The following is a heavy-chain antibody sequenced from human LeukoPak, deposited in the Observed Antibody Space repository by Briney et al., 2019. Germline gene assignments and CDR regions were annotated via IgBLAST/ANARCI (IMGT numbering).Heavy chain of an antibody. J-gene: IGHJ5*02. CDR1: GYTLTELS. CDR2: FDPEDGET. Sequence: AASVKVSCKVSGYTLTELSMHWVRQAPGKGREWMGGFDPEDGETIYAQKFQGRVTMTEDTSTDTDYMELSSLRSEDTAVYYCEGWLIGWFDPWGQGTLVTVSS. V-gene: IGHV1-24*01. CDR3: EGWLIGWFDP. D-gene: IGHD6-19*01.